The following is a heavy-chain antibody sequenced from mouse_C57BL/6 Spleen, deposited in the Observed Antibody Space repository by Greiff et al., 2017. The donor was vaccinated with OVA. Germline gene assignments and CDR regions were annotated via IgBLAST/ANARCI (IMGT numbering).Heavy chain of an antibody. J-gene: IGHJ3*01. Sequence: VQLQQSGPELVKPGASVKISCKASGYTFTDYYMNWVKQSHGKSLEWIGDINPNNGGTSYNQKFKGKATLTVDKSTSTAYMELRNLTSEDSSVYYCSMDPFAYWGQGTLVTVSA. CDR3: SMDPFAY. CDR1: GYTFTDYY. CDR2: INPNNGGT. V-gene: IGHV1-26*01.